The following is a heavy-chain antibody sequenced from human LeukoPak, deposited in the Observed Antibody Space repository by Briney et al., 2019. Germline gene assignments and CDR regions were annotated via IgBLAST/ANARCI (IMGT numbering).Heavy chain of an antibody. CDR2: VSYDGSNK. CDR3: AKGESTAAGLPSDDY. CDR1: GFDFSTYG. Sequence: GGSLRLSCAASGFDFSTYGMHWVRQAPGKGLEWVAVVSYDGSNKYYADSVKGRFTISRDNSKNTLYLQMNSLRPEDTAVYYCAKGESTAAGLPSDDYWGQGTLVTVSS. J-gene: IGHJ4*02. V-gene: IGHV3-30*18. D-gene: IGHD6-13*01.